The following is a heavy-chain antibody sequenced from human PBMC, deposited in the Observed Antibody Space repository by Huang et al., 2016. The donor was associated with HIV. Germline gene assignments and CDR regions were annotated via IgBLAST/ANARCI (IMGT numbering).Heavy chain of an antibody. D-gene: IGHD4-4*01. Sequence: EVQLVQSGAEVKKSGESLKISCKGSGYKFTSYWIGWVRQTPGKGLEWRGIIYPGDSDTRDRPSFQGQVTISADKSISTAYRQWSSLKASDTAMYYCARQRAYGSTYADYWGQGTLVTVSS. CDR2: IYPGDSDT. J-gene: IGHJ4*02. CDR3: ARQRAYGSTYADY. V-gene: IGHV5-51*01. CDR1: GYKFTSYW.